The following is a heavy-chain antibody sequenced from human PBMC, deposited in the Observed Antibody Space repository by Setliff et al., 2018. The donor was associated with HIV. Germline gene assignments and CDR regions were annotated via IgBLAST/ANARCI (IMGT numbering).Heavy chain of an antibody. V-gene: IGHV4-39*07. CDR2: IYYSGST. D-gene: IGHD3-3*01. J-gene: IGHJ4*02. CDR3: ARGLQFLDYYYFDY. Sequence: PSETLSLTCTVSGDPISSGSYYWGWIRQPPGKGLEWIGSIYYSGSTYYNPSLKSRVTISVDTSKNQFSLKLSSVTAADTAVYYCARGLQFLDYYYFDYWGQGTLVTVPQ. CDR1: GDPISSGSYY.